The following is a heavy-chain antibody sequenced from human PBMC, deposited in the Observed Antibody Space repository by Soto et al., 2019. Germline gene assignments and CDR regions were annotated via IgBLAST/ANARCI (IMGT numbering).Heavy chain of an antibody. CDR2: VNTVNADT. V-gene: IGHV1-18*04. CDR3: ARDWSEEMAIVADY. CDR1: GYSFTSYG. J-gene: IGHJ4*02. Sequence: QVQLVQSGGEIKNPGASVKVSCKASGYSFTSYGISWVRQAPGQGLEWMGYVNTVNADTYYAEKFRGRVTMTTDTSTATAYMELRSLTSDDTAVYYCARDWSEEMAIVADYWGQGTLVTVSS. D-gene: IGHD1-26*01.